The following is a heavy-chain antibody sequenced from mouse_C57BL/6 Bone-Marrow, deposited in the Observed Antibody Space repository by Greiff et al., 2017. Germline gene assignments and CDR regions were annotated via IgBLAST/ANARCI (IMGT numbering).Heavy chain of an antibody. J-gene: IGHJ4*01. CDR2: ISSGGSYP. Sequence: EVKLVESGGDLVKPGGSLKLSCAASGFTFSSYGMSWVRQTPDKRLEWVATISSGGSYPYYPDSVKGLFTISRDNAKNTLDLQMSSLKSEDTAMYYCASPLYYYYAMDYWGQGTSVTVSS. CDR1: GFTFSSYG. CDR3: ASPLYYYYAMDY. V-gene: IGHV5-6*01. D-gene: IGHD1-1*01.